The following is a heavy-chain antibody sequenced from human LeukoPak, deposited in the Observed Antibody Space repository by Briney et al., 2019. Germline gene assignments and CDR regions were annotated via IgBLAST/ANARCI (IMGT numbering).Heavy chain of an antibody. CDR3: TTEIRWELVDVNG. V-gene: IGHV3-15*05. Sequence: GGSLRLSCAASGFTFSYAWMRWVRQAPGKGLEWVGRIKSKTDGGNTDYAAPVKGRFTISRDDSKDTLFLQMNSPKTEDTAVYYCTTEIRWELVDVNGWGEGTLVTVSS. D-gene: IGHD1-26*01. CDR1: GFTFSYAW. CDR2: IKSKTDGGNT. J-gene: IGHJ4*02.